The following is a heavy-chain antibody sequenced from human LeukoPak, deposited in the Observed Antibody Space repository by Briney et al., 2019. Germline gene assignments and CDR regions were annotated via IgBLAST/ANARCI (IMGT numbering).Heavy chain of an antibody. CDR2: INILSNYI. J-gene: IGHJ4*02. Sequence: GGSLRLSCAASGFTFSSYSMNWVRQAPGKGLEWVSSINILSNYIYYADSVKGRFTISRDNAKDSLYLQMNSLRAEDTAVYYCARDSHSSSWYSEFDYWGQGTLVAVSS. V-gene: IGHV3-21*01. D-gene: IGHD6-13*01. CDR3: ARDSHSSSWYSEFDY. CDR1: GFTFSSYS.